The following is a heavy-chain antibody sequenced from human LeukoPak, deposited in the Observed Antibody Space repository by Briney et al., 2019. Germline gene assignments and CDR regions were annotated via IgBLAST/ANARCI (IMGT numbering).Heavy chain of an antibody. Sequence: GGSLRLSCAASGFTFSSYGMHWVRQAPGKGLEWVAFIRYDGSNKYYADSVKGRFTISRDNSKNTLYLQMNSLSAEDTAVYYCAKGLLLWFGELRSEAFDIWGQGTMVTVSS. CDR2: IRYDGSNK. V-gene: IGHV3-30*02. D-gene: IGHD3-10*01. CDR1: GFTFSSYG. CDR3: AKGLLLWFGELRSEAFDI. J-gene: IGHJ3*02.